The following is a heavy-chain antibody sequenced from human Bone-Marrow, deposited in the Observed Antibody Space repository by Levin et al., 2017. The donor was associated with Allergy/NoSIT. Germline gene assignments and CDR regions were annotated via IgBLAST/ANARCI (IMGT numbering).Heavy chain of an antibody. CDR3: ARGLIGVAGGFDY. V-gene: IGHV3-30-3*01. Sequence: GGSLRLSCTASGFSFSSYNMHWARLTPGKRLEWLTVLSNDGNNKYLADSVEGRFTVSRDNSKNTVFLRMNSLRPEDTALYYCARGLIGVAGGFDYWGQGVLVTVSS. CDR2: LSNDGNNK. D-gene: IGHD6-19*01. J-gene: IGHJ4*02. CDR1: GFSFSSYN.